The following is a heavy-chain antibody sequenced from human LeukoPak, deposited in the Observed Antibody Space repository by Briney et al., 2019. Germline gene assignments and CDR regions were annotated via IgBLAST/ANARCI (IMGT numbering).Heavy chain of an antibody. CDR1: GGSFSGYY. CDR2: INHSGST. V-gene: IGHV4-34*01. Sequence: SETLSLTCAVYGGSFSGYYWSWLRQPPGKGLEWIGEINHSGSTNYNPSLKSRVTISVDTSKNQFSLKLNSVTAADTAVYYCARTIEVRYFGRGNFFYMDVWGKGTTVTVSS. CDR3: ARTIEVRYFGRGNFFYMDV. D-gene: IGHD3-9*01. J-gene: IGHJ6*03.